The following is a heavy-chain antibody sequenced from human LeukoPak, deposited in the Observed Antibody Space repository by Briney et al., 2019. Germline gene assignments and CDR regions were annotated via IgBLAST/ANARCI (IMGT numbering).Heavy chain of an antibody. V-gene: IGHV4-34*01. CDR3: ARPARRRIVVVKDYYYMDV. CDR1: GGSFSGYY. J-gene: IGHJ6*03. D-gene: IGHD3-22*01. Sequence: PPETLSLTCAVYGGSFSGYYWSWIRQPPGKGLEWIGEINHSGSTNYNPSLKSRVTISVDTSKNQFSLKLSSVTAADTAVYYCARPARRRIVVVKDYYYMDVWGKGTTVTVSS. CDR2: INHSGST.